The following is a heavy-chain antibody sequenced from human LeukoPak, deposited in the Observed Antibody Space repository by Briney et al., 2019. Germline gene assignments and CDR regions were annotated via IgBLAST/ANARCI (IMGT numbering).Heavy chain of an antibody. Sequence: GGSLRLSCAASGFTFSSYAMHWVRQAPGKGLEWVAVISYDGSNKYYADSVKGRFTISRDNSKNTLYLQMNSLRAEDTAVYYCAKGGREWYFDYWGQGTLVTVSS. CDR1: GFTFSSYA. J-gene: IGHJ4*02. CDR3: AKGGREWYFDY. D-gene: IGHD3-3*01. CDR2: ISYDGSNK. V-gene: IGHV3-30-3*01.